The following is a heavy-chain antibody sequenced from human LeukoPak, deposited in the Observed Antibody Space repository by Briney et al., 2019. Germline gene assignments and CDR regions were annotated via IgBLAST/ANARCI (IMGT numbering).Heavy chain of an antibody. CDR1: GGSITSNYHY. CDR3: ARLLGSSYYSFDS. Sequence: SESLSLTCTVSGGSITSNYHYWGWIRQPPGKGLEWMGNIYHGGPTYYSPSLQSRITISVDTSKNQFYVKLRSVTAADTAVYYCARLLGSSYYSFDSWGQGTLVTVSS. D-gene: IGHD3-22*01. V-gene: IGHV4-39*01. CDR2: IYHGGPT. J-gene: IGHJ4*02.